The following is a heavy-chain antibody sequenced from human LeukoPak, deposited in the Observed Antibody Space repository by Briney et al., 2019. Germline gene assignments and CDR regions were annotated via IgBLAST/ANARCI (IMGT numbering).Heavy chain of an antibody. Sequence: ASVKVSCKASGYTFTSYGISWVRQAPGQGLEWMGWISAYTNYTNYAQKFQDRVTMTTDTSTSTAYMELRSLRSDDTAVYYCARDPTPTMYGDNNWFDPWGQGTLVIVSS. J-gene: IGHJ5*02. CDR1: GYTFTSYG. CDR3: ARDPTPTMYGDNNWFDP. D-gene: IGHD2-21*02. V-gene: IGHV1-18*04. CDR2: ISAYTNYT.